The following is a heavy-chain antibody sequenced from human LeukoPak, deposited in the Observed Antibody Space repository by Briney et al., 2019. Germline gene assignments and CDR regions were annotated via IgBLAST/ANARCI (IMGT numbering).Heavy chain of an antibody. CDR1: GYNFNIYL. CDR2: ISPGGSDT. CDR3: AGEHAEHGAGIDYYG. D-gene: IGHD4/OR15-4a*01. V-gene: IGHV5-51*01. Sequence: GESLKISCEASGYNFNIYLIGLVRPMPGEGVGLVGIISPGGSDTIYSTSFEGQITISTAKNTNTAYLQWRSLKASDTAIYYCAGEHAEHGAGIDYYG. J-gene: IGHJ6*01.